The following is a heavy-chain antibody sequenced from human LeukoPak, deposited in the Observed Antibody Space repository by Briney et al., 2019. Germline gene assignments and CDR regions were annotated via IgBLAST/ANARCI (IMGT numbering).Heavy chain of an antibody. CDR1: GGSFSGYY. Sequence: SETLSLTCAVYGGSFSGYYWSWIRQPPGKGLEWIGEINHSGSTNYNPSLKSRVTISVDTSKNQFSLKLSSVTAADTAVYYCARGYCSGGSCYEPDYFDYWGQGTLVTASS. D-gene: IGHD2-15*01. V-gene: IGHV4-34*01. J-gene: IGHJ4*02. CDR3: ARGYCSGGSCYEPDYFDY. CDR2: INHSGST.